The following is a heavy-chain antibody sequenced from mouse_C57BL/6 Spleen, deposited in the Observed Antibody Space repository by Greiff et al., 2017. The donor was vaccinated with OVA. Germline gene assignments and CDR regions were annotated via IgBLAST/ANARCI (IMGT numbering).Heavy chain of an antibody. D-gene: IGHD1-1*01. CDR3: ARGDYYGSSYYFDY. Sequence: QVQLQQPGAELVMPGASVKLSCTASGYTFTSYWMHWVKQRPGQGLEWIGEIDPSDSYTNYNQKFKGKSTLTVDKSSSTAYMQLSRLTSEDAAVYYCARGDYYGSSYYFDYWGQGTTLTVSS. V-gene: IGHV1-69*01. CDR2: IDPSDSYT. J-gene: IGHJ2*01. CDR1: GYTFTSYW.